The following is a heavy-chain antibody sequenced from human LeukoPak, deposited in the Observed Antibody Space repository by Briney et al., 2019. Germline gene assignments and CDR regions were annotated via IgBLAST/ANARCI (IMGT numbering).Heavy chain of an antibody. CDR3: ARARENSYGSGTYRPYYFNC. Sequence: ASVKVSRKASGYTFNNYDVNWGRRASGQGLEWRGWVNPKSGNTGYAQSFQGRVTMTRNTSISTAYMELSSLGSEDTAVYYCARARENSYGSGTYRPYYFNCWGQGTLVTVSS. V-gene: IGHV1-8*01. D-gene: IGHD3-10*01. J-gene: IGHJ4*02. CDR1: GYTFNNYD. CDR2: VNPKSGNT.